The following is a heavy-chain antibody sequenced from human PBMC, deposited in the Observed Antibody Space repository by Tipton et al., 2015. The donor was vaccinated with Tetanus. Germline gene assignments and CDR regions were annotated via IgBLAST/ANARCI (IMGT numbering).Heavy chain of an antibody. CDR1: EFTFNDYY. J-gene: IGHJ6*02. CDR3: ARENGGYDYYYYYGMDV. Sequence: SLRLSCAASEFTFNDYYMNWIRQAPGKGLEWVSYISSSGSTIYYADSVKGRFTISRDNAKNSLYLQMNSLRAEDTAVYYCARENGGYDYYYYYGMDVWGQGTTVTVSS. V-gene: IGHV3-11*04. D-gene: IGHD5-12*01. CDR2: ISSSGSTI.